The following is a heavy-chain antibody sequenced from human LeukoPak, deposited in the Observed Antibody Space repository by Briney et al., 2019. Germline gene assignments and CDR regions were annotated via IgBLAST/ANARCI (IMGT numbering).Heavy chain of an antibody. Sequence: ASMKVSCKASGYTFTSYYMHRVRQAPGQGLEWMGIINPSGGSTSYAQKFQGRVTMTRDTSTSTVYMELSSLRSEDTAVYYCARAGNYGDVSSYYYYMDVWGKGTTVTVSS. CDR3: ARAGNYGDVSSYYYYMDV. CDR1: GYTFTSYY. J-gene: IGHJ6*03. CDR2: INPSGGST. D-gene: IGHD4-17*01. V-gene: IGHV1-46*01.